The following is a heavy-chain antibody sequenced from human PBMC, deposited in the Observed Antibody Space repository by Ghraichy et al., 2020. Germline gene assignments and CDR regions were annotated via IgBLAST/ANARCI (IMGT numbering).Heavy chain of an antibody. Sequence: GESLNISCAASGFTFSSYAMSWVRQAPGKGLEWVSAISGSGGSTYYADSVKGRFTISRDNSKNTLYLQMNSLRAEDTAVYYCAKDNVVVPAATRGSYWYFDLWGRGTLVTVSS. V-gene: IGHV3-23*01. D-gene: IGHD2-2*01. CDR2: ISGSGGST. CDR1: GFTFSSYA. CDR3: AKDNVVVPAATRGSYWYFDL. J-gene: IGHJ2*01.